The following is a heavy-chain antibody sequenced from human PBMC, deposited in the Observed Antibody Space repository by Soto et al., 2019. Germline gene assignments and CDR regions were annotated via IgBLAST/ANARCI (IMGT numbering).Heavy chain of an antibody. CDR2: ISYDGSNK. V-gene: IGHV3-30*18. J-gene: IGHJ6*02. CDR3: AKEHSSSYYYYGRDV. CDR1: GFTFSSYG. Sequence: GGSLRLSCAASGFTFSSYGMHWVRQAPGKGLEWVAVISYDGSNKYYADSVKGRFTISRDNYKNTLDLQMNSLRAEDTDVYDCAKEHSSSYYYYGRDVWGQGTMVTVSS. D-gene: IGHD6-6*01.